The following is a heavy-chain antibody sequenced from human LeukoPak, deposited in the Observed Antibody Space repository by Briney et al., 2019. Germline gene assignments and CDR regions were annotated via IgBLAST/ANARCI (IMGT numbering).Heavy chain of an antibody. J-gene: IGHJ5*02. D-gene: IGHD3-22*01. CDR2: ISGSGATT. Sequence: PGGSLRLSCAASGFTFRSYAMTWVRQAPGKGLEWVSSISGSGATTYYADSVKGRFTISRDNSKNRLFLQMNSPRAEDTAIYYCAKDRPLNYYDSSGPRSNWFDPWGQGTLVTVSS. CDR3: AKDRPLNYYDSSGPRSNWFDP. V-gene: IGHV3-23*01. CDR1: GFTFRSYA.